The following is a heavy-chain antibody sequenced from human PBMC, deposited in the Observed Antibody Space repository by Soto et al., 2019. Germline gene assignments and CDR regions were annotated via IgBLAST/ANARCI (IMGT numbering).Heavy chain of an antibody. CDR2: SNTSGGST. D-gene: IGHD2-15*01. CDR1: GFTFSTYA. V-gene: IGHV3-23*01. CDR3: AKFYGGKSAHTYTIDP. J-gene: IGHJ5*02. Sequence: PGGSLRLSCAASGFTFSTYAMSWVRQAPGKGREWVSTSNTSGGSTYYADSVKGRFTISRDNSKKTLYLQMNSLRPEDTAVYYCAKFYGGKSAHTYTIDPWGQGTLVTVSS.